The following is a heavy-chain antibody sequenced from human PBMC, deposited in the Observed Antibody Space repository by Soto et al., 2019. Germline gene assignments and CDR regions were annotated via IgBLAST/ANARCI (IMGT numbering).Heavy chain of an antibody. D-gene: IGHD6-25*01. CDR2: ISRTGGST. Sequence: GGSLRLSCPPSGFTSSTYTMTWVRQAQGRGLGLVAAISRTGGSTYYGDAVKGQCTITRDSAKNTMYLQMKRLRAEDTAVYYCAKDGGLEVYTTSGLDHWGQGALVTVSS. CDR1: GFTSSTYT. J-gene: IGHJ4*02. CDR3: AKDGGLEVYTTSGLDH. V-gene: IGHV3-23*01.